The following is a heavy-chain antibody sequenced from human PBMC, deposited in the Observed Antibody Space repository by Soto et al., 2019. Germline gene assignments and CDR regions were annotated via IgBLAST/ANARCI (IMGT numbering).Heavy chain of an antibody. Sequence: GGSLRLSCAASGFTFSSYGMHWVRQAPGKGLEWVAVIWYDGSNKYYADSVKGRFTISRDNSKNTLYLQMNSLRAEDTAVYYCAREKDYYDSSGYYYDYWGQGT. J-gene: IGHJ4*02. D-gene: IGHD3-22*01. CDR1: GFTFSSYG. V-gene: IGHV3-33*01. CDR2: IWYDGSNK. CDR3: AREKDYYDSSGYYYDY.